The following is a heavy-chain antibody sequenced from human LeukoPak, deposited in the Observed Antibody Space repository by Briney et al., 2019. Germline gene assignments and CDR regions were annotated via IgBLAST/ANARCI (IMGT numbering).Heavy chain of an antibody. Sequence: HPGGSLRLSCAASGFTFSSYGMSWVRQAPGKGLEWVSAISGSGGSTYYADSVKGRFTISRDNSKNTLYLQMNSLRDEDTAVCYCAKDTTLYPGGPPLYWGQGTLVTVSS. J-gene: IGHJ4*02. CDR2: ISGSGGST. CDR3: AKDTTLYPGGPPLY. V-gene: IGHV3-23*01. CDR1: GFTFSSYG. D-gene: IGHD3-16*01.